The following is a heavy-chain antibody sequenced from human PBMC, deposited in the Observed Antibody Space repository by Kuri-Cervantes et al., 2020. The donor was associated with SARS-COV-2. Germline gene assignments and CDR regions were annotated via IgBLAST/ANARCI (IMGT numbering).Heavy chain of an antibody. CDR2: ISAYNGNT. D-gene: IGHD1-26*01. V-gene: IGHV1-18*01. CDR3: ARPMYSGSYYGGWGNFDY. J-gene: IGHJ4*02. Sequence: ASVKVSCKASGYTFTSYGISWVRQAPGQGLEWMGWISAYNGNTNYAQKLQGRVTMTTDTSTSTAYMELRSLRSDDTAVYYCARPMYSGSYYGGWGNFDYWGQGTLVTVSS. CDR1: GYTFTSYG.